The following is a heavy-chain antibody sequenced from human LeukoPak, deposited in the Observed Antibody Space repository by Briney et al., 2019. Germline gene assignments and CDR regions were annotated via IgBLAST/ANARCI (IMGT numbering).Heavy chain of an antibody. CDR1: GYTLKNHW. CDR2: IYPGDSDT. V-gene: IGHV5-51*01. J-gene: IGHJ4*01. CDR3: ARTKCGNLFNPLDV. D-gene: IGHD4-23*01. Sequence: GESLKLYRQGSGYTLKNHWMGWVRQMPGEGLEWMGIIYPGDSDTRYSPSFQGQVTISADRSLSTAYLQWSSLKASDAAMYFCARTKCGNLFNPLDVWGQGTLVTVSS.